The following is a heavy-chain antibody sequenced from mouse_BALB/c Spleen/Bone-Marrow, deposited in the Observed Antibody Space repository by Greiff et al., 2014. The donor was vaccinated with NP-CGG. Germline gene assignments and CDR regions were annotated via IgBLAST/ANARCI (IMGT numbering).Heavy chain of an antibody. CDR3: ARWGKLGRGYFDV. CDR1: GLNIKDTY. Sequence: VQLKQSGGELVKPGASVKLSCTASGLNIKDTYMHWGKPRPEQGLEWVGRIYPADGNTKYDPKFQGKATITADTSSNTAYLQLSSLTSEDTAVYYCARWGKLGRGYFDVWGAGTTVTVSS. V-gene: IGHV14-3*02. CDR2: IYPADGNT. J-gene: IGHJ1*01. D-gene: IGHD4-1*01.